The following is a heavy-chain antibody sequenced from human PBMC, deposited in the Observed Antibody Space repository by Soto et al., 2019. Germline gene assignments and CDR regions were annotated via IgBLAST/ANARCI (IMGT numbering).Heavy chain of an antibody. CDR3: ARDPGIAAAPVYFDY. Sequence: SVKVSCKASGGTFSSYAISWVRQAPGQGLEWMGGIIPIFGTANYAQKFQGRVTITADESTSTAYMELSSLRSEDTAVYYCARDPGIAAAPVYFDYWGQGTLVTVSS. J-gene: IGHJ4*02. V-gene: IGHV1-69*13. CDR1: GGTFSSYA. CDR2: IIPIFGTA. D-gene: IGHD6-13*01.